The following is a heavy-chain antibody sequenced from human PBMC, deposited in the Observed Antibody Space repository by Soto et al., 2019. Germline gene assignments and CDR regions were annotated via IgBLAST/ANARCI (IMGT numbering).Heavy chain of an antibody. J-gene: IGHJ4*02. CDR2: TRHDGSNT. V-gene: IGHV3-33*01. CDR3: ARDGVGATTYFGYFDY. D-gene: IGHD1-26*01. CDR1: GFPFSGYG. Sequence: GGSLSLSCAASGFPFSGYGMHWVRQAPGKGLEWVAVTRHDGSNTYYADSVRGRFTISRDNSKKTLYLQMNSLRAEDTAVYYCARDGVGATTYFGYFDYWGQGTLVTVSS.